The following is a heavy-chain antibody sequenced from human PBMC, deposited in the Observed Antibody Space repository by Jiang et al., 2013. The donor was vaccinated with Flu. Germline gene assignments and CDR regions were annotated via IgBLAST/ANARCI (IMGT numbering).Heavy chain of an antibody. D-gene: IGHD3-16*02. V-gene: IGHV1-69*04. CDR3: ALLTMITFGGVIARDY. Sequence: GSVGEGRPARLLEAPSAAMLSAGCVQAPGQGLEWMGRIIPILGIANYAQKFQGRVTITADKSTSTAYMELSSLRSEDTAVYYCALLTMITFGGVIARDYWDQGTLVTVSS. CDR1: EAPSAAML. J-gene: IGHJ4*02. CDR2: IIPILGIA.